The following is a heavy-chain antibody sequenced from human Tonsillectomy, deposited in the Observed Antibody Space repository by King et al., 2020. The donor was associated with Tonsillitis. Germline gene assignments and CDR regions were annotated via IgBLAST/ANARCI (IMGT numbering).Heavy chain of an antibody. CDR2: ISYDVTYK. CDR3: GSDGPSGSHYVGLDY. CDR1: GFAFSTYA. J-gene: IGHJ4*02. V-gene: IGHV3-30*09. D-gene: IGHD1-26*01. Sequence: VQLVESGGGVVQPGRSLRLSCAASGFAFSTYAMHWVRQAPGKGLEWVALISYDVTYKRYADSVKGRFAISRDNSENTLYLQMNSLRPEDTAVYYCGSDGPSGSHYVGLDYWGQGTLVTVSS.